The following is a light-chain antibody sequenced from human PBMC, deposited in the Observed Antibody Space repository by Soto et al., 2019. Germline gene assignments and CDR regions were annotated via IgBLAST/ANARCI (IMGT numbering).Light chain of an antibody. CDR3: QQYGSSPPIT. J-gene: IGKJ5*01. CDR1: QSVSSSY. V-gene: IGKV3-20*01. Sequence: EIGLTQSPGTLSLSPGERATLSCRASQSVSSSYLAWYQQKPGQAPRLLIYGTSSRATGIPDRFSGSGYGTDFTLTISRLEHGYFAVYYCQQYGSSPPITFGQGTRLEIK. CDR2: GTS.